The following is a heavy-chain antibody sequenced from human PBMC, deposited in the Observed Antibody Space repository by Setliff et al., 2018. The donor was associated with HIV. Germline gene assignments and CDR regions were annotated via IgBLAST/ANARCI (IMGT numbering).Heavy chain of an antibody. Sequence: TLSLTCTVSGGSFTSRSYYWGWIRQPPGKGLEWIGSIFYSGITYYNPSLRSRVTISVDTSKNQFSLNLTSVTAADTAVYYCARSKTFYDFWGGYYTHGAFKIWGLGTMVTVSS. CDR2: IFYSGIT. CDR1: GGSFTSRSYY. J-gene: IGHJ3*02. CDR3: ARSKTFYDFWGGYYTHGAFKI. V-gene: IGHV4-39*01. D-gene: IGHD3-3*01.